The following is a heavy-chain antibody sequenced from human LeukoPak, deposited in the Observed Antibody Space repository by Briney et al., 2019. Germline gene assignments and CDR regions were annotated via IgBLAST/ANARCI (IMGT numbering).Heavy chain of an antibody. D-gene: IGHD5-18*01. CDR2: INPNSGGT. J-gene: IGHJ4*02. CDR3: AREGYSYGHPPDY. Sequence: ASVKVSCKASGYTFTGYYMHWVRQAPGQGLEWMGWINPNSGGTNYAQKFQGRVTITADKSTSTAYMELSSLRSEDTAVYYCAREGYSYGHPPDYWGQGTLVTISS. CDR1: GYTFTGYY. V-gene: IGHV1-2*02.